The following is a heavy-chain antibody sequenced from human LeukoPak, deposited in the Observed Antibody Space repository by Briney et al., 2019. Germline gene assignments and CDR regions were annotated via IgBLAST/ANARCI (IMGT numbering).Heavy chain of an antibody. CDR3: ATVSSSGPETAHDAFDI. Sequence: PEASVTVSCKVSGYTLTELSMHWVRQAPGKGVEWMGGFDPEDGETIYAQRFQGRVTMTEDTSTDTAYMELSSLRSEDTAVYYCATVSSSGPETAHDAFDIWGQGTMVTVSS. D-gene: IGHD6-19*01. CDR1: GYTLTELS. CDR2: FDPEDGET. V-gene: IGHV1-24*01. J-gene: IGHJ3*02.